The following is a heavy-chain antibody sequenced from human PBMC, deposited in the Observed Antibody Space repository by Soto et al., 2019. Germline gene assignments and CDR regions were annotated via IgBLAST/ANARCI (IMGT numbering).Heavy chain of an antibody. CDR1: CYTFTSYG. J-gene: IGHJ4*02. D-gene: IGHD3-16*01. CDR2: ISAYSGNT. Sequence: ASVKDSCKGSCYTFTSYGFSWVHQAPGQGLEWMGWISAYSGNTDYAQKFQGRLSMTTDASTSTAYMELRSLRSDDTAVYYCARDLRLGESGYDYWGQGTLVTVSS. V-gene: IGHV1-18*01. CDR3: ARDLRLGESGYDY.